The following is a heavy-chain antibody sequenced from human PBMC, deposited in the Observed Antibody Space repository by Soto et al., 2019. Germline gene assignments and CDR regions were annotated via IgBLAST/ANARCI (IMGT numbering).Heavy chain of an antibody. D-gene: IGHD3-9*01. CDR2: ISAYNGNI. CDR1: GYDFTNYG. Sequence: ASVKVSCKTYGYDFTNYGINWVRQAPGQGLEWMGWISAYNGNIVYAQNFRGRATLTTDTSTGSAYMELRSLRSDDTAVYYCARGHDILTGYHPEYYFDYWG. J-gene: IGHJ4*01. V-gene: IGHV1-18*01. CDR3: ARGHDILTGYHPEYYFDY.